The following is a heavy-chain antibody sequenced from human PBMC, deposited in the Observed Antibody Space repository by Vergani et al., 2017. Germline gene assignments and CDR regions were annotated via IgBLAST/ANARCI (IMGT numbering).Heavy chain of an antibody. Sequence: EVQLLESGGGLVQPGGSLRLSCAASGFTFSSYAMSWVRQAPGKGLEWVSAISGSGGSTYYADSVKGRFTISRDNSKNTLYLQMNSLRAEDTAVYYCAKGLITRVRGPRGPLYYCDYWGQGTLVTVSS. CDR1: GFTFSSYA. D-gene: IGHD3-10*01. V-gene: IGHV3-23*01. J-gene: IGHJ4*02. CDR2: ISGSGGST. CDR3: AKGLITRVRGPRGPLYYCDY.